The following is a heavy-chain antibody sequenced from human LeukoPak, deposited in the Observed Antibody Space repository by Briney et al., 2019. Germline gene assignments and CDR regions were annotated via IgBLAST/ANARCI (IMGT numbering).Heavy chain of an antibody. CDR2: ISGSSRHK. CDR1: GFTFSSYT. J-gene: IGHJ4*02. CDR3: ARARSGSYPDY. D-gene: IGHD1-26*01. V-gene: IGHV3-21*01. Sequence: GGSLRLSCAASGFTFSSYTMNWVRQAPGKGLEWVSSISGSSRHKYYADSVKGRFTISRDNTKNSLYLQMNSLRTEDTAVYYCARARSGSYPDYWGQGTLVTVSS.